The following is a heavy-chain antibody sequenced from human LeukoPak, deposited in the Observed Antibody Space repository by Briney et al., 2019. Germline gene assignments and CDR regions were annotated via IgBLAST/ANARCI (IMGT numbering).Heavy chain of an antibody. Sequence: RAGGSLRLSCAASGFTFDDYGMSWVRHAPGKGLEWVSGISWNSGSIGYADSVKGRFTISRDNSKNTLYLQMNSLRAEDTAVYYCAKNEKVGYSSGCGFDYWGQGTLVTVSS. CDR2: ISWNSGSI. J-gene: IGHJ4*02. V-gene: IGHV3-20*04. CDR1: GFTFDDYG. CDR3: AKNEKVGYSSGCGFDY. D-gene: IGHD6-19*01.